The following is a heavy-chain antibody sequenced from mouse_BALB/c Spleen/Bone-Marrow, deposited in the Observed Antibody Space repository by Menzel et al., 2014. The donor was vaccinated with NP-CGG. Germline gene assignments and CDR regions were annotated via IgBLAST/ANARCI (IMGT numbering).Heavy chain of an antibody. Sequence: QVQLQQSGAELVKPGASVELSCKASGYTFTSYYMYWVKQRPGQGLEWIGEINPSNGGTNFNEKFKSKATLTVDESSSTAYMQLSSLTSEDSAVYYCTRSYYGNYFDVWGAGTTVTVSS. J-gene: IGHJ1*01. D-gene: IGHD2-1*01. CDR1: GYTFTSYY. CDR2: INPSNGGT. V-gene: IGHV1S81*02. CDR3: TRSYYGNYFDV.